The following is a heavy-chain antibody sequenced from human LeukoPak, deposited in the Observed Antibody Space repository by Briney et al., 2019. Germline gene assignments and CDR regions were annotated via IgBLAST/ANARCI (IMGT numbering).Heavy chain of an antibody. J-gene: IGHJ4*02. D-gene: IGHD3-22*01. CDR2: IKQDGSEK. CDR3: ARDQNYDSSGYPTPVFDY. V-gene: IGHV3-7*01. CDR1: GFTFSSYW. Sequence: GGSLRLSCAASGFTFSSYWMSWVRQAPGKGLEWVANIKQDGSEKYYVDSVKGRFTISRDNAKNSLYLQMNSLRAEDTAVYYCARDQNYDSSGYPTPVFDYWGQGTLVTVSS.